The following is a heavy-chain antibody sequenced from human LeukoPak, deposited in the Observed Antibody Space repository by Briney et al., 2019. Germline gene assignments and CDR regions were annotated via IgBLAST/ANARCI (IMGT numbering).Heavy chain of an antibody. Sequence: SETPSLTCAVYGGSFSGYYWSWIRQPPGKGLEWIGEINHSGSTNYNPSLKSRVTISVDTSKNQFSLKLSSVTAADTAVYYCARAPPRGYDYVWGSYRWYYFDYWGQGTLVTVSS. D-gene: IGHD3-16*02. CDR2: INHSGST. V-gene: IGHV4-34*01. CDR1: GGSFSGYY. CDR3: ARAPPRGYDYVWGSYRWYYFDY. J-gene: IGHJ4*02.